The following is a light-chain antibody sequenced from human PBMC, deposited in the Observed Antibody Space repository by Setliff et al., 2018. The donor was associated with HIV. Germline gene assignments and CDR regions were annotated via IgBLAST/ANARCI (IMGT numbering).Light chain of an antibody. Sequence: QSVLAQPPSASGTPGQRVTISCSGSSSNIGSNTVNWYQQLPGTAPKLLIYGNNRRPSGVPDRFSGSKSGTSASLAISGLQSEDEADYYCAAWDDSLNGWGFGGGTK. V-gene: IGLV1-44*01. J-gene: IGLJ3*02. CDR3: AAWDDSLNGWG. CDR1: SSNIGSNT. CDR2: GNN.